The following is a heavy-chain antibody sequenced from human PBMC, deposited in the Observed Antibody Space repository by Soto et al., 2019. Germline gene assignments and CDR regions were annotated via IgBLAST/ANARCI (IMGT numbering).Heavy chain of an antibody. V-gene: IGHV1-69*13. D-gene: IGHD3-22*01. CDR3: ARDRGGYYSDAFDI. CDR1: GYTFTSSD. CDR2: IIPIFGTA. Sequence: SVKVSCKASGYTFTSSDVYWVRQATGQGLEWMGGIIPIFGTANYAQKFQGRVTITADESTSTAYMELSSLRSEDTAVYYCARDRGGYYSDAFDIWGQGTMVTVSS. J-gene: IGHJ3*02.